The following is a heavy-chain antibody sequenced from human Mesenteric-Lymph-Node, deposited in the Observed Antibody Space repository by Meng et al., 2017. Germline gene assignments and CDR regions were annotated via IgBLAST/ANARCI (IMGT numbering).Heavy chain of an antibody. Sequence: QVQLQESGPGLVEPSQTLSLTCPVPGGSISSGGYPWTWIRQRPGKGLEWIGYIYSSGSTYYNPSLKSRLTISIDTSKNQFSLKLSSVAAADTAVYYCARTIGGADIVVVPAAYYFDYWGQGTLVTVSS. CDR2: IYSSGST. CDR1: GGSISSGGYP. D-gene: IGHD2-2*01. J-gene: IGHJ4*02. CDR3: ARTIGGADIVVVPAAYYFDY. V-gene: IGHV4-31*03.